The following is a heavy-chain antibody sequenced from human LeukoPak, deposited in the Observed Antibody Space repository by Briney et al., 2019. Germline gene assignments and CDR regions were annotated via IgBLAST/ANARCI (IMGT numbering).Heavy chain of an antibody. CDR1: GGSFSGYY. Sequence: PSETLSLTCAVYGGSFSGYYWSWIRQPPGKGLEWIGEINHSGSTNYNPSLKSRVTISVDTSKNQFSLKLSSVTAADTAVYYCARPYSSGSKGYYMDVWGKGTTVTVSS. D-gene: IGHD6-25*01. V-gene: IGHV4-34*01. CDR2: INHSGST. CDR3: ARPYSSGSKGYYMDV. J-gene: IGHJ6*03.